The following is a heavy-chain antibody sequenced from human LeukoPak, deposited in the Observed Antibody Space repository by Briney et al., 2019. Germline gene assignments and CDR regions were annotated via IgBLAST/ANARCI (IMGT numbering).Heavy chain of an antibody. Sequence: GASVKVSCKASGYTFTGYYMHWVRQAPGQGLEWMGWINPNSGGTNYAQKFQGRVTMTRDTSIGTAYMELSRLRSDDTAVYYRARDYDILTGYYNMVDYWGQGTLVTVSS. CDR1: GYTFTGYY. CDR2: INPNSGGT. D-gene: IGHD3-9*01. V-gene: IGHV1-2*02. J-gene: IGHJ4*02. CDR3: ARDYDILTGYYNMVDY.